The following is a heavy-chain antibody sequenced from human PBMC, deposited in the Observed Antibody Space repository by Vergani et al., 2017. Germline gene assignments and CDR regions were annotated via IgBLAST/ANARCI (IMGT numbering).Heavy chain of an antibody. D-gene: IGHD2-2*01. Sequence: QVQLVESGGGVVQPGRSLRLSCAASGFTFSSYAMHWVRQAPGKGLEWVAVISYDGSNKYYADSVKGRFTISRDNSKNTLYLQMNSLRAEDTAVYYCARGLFGLVASTRWPYAEYFQHWGQGTLVTVSS. CDR3: ARGLFGLVASTRWPYAEYFQH. CDR2: ISYDGSNK. J-gene: IGHJ1*01. CDR1: GFTFSSYA. V-gene: IGHV3-30*01.